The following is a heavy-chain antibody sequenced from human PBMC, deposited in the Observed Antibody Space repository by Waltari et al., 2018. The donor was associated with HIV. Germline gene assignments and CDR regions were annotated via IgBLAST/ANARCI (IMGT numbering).Heavy chain of an antibody. D-gene: IGHD3-22*01. CDR1: GFTFSSYA. CDR2: ISGSGGST. Sequence: AASGFTFSSYAMSWVRQAPGKGLEWVSAISGSGGSTYYADSVKGRFTISRDNSKNTLYLQMNSLRAEDTAVYYCAKNYDSSGYYYVAYFQHWGQGTLVTVSS. CDR3: AKNYDSSGYYYVAYFQH. V-gene: IGHV3-23*01. J-gene: IGHJ1*01.